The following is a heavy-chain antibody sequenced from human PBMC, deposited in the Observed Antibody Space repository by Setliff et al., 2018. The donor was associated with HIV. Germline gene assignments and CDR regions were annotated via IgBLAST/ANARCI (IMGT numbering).Heavy chain of an antibody. J-gene: IGHJ5*02. D-gene: IGHD1-26*01. Sequence: ASVKVSCKASGYIFTVYHMHWVRQAPGQGLEWMGWINPNSGDTKYAEKFQGRVTMTRDTSISTVYMDLSSLTSDDTAVYYCALASIVSTARWNHWGRGTLVTVSS. CDR3: ALASIVSTARWNH. CDR1: GYIFTVYH. CDR2: INPNSGDT. V-gene: IGHV1-2*02.